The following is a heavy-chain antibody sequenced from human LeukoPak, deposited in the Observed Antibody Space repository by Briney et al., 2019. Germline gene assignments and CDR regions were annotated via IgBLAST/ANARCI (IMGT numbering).Heavy chain of an antibody. CDR1: GFTFSSYG. CDR3: ANVDTAMVATGPYYYYYMDV. V-gene: IGHV3-30*18. CDR2: ISYDGSNK. D-gene: IGHD5-18*01. J-gene: IGHJ6*03. Sequence: GGSLRLSCAASGFTFSSYGMHWVRQAPGKGLEWVAVISYDGSNKYYADSVKGRFTISRDNSKNTLYLQMNSLRAEDTAVYYCANVDTAMVATGPYYYYYMDVWGKGTTVTVSS.